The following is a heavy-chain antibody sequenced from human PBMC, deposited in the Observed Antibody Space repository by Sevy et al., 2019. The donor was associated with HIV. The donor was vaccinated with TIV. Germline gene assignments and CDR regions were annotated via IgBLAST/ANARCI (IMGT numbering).Heavy chain of an antibody. V-gene: IGHV3-11*01. CDR3: ARAGRIQLWENFDY. J-gene: IGHJ4*02. CDR2: ISSSGSTI. D-gene: IGHD5-18*01. Sequence: GGSLRLSCAASGFTFSDYYMSWIRQAPGKGLEWVSYISSSGSTIYYADSVKGRFTISRDNAKNSLYLQMNSLRAEDAAVYYCARAGRIQLWENFDYWGQGTLVTVSS. CDR1: GFTFSDYY.